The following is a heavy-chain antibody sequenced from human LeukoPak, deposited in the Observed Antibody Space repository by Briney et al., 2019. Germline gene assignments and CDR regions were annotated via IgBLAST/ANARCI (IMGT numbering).Heavy chain of an antibody. J-gene: IGHJ4*02. CDR2: IYTSGST. D-gene: IGHD6-13*01. CDR1: GGSISSYY. Sequence: PSETLSLTCTVSGGSISSYYWSWIRQPPGKGLEWIGYIYTSGSTNYNPSLKSRVTISVDTSKNQFSLKLSSVTAADTAVYYCARTRPGILHWLDYWGQGTLVTVSS. V-gene: IGHV4-4*09. CDR3: ARTRPGILHWLDY.